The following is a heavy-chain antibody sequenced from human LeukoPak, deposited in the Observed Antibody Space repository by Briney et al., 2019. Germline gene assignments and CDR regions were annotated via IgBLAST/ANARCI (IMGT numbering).Heavy chain of an antibody. CDR3: ARDPERQWLVLGY. D-gene: IGHD6-19*01. CDR2: IWYDGSNK. CDR1: GFTFSSYG. Sequence: GGSLRLSCAASGFTFSSYGMHWVRQAPGKGLEWVAVIWYDGSNKCYADSVKGRFTISRDSSKNTLYLQMNSLRAEDTAVYYCARDPERQWLVLGYWGQGTLVTVSS. J-gene: IGHJ4*02. V-gene: IGHV3-33*01.